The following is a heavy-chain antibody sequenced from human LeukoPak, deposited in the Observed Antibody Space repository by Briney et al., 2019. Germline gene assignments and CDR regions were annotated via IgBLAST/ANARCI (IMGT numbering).Heavy chain of an antibody. J-gene: IGHJ4*02. D-gene: IGHD5-12*01. CDR1: GFTFSSYW. CDR2: INSDGSST. Sequence: GGSLRLSCAVSGFTFSSYWMHWVRQAPGKGVVWVSRINSDGSSTSYADSVKGRFTISRDNAKNTLYLQMNSLRAEDTAVYYCARDEATDMRYWGQGTLVTVSS. V-gene: IGHV3-74*01. CDR3: ARDEATDMRY.